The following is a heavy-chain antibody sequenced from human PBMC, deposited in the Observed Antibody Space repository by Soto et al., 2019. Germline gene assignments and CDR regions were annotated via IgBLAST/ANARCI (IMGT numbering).Heavy chain of an antibody. Sequence: KPSETLSLTCAVYGGSFSGYYWSWIRQPPGKGLEWIGEINHSGSTNYNPSLKSRVTISVDTSKNQFPLKLSSVTAADTAVYYCARGRYSICDVWGQGTTVTVSS. CDR3: ARGRYSICDV. CDR1: GGSFSGYY. J-gene: IGHJ6*02. D-gene: IGHD4-4*01. CDR2: INHSGST. V-gene: IGHV4-34*01.